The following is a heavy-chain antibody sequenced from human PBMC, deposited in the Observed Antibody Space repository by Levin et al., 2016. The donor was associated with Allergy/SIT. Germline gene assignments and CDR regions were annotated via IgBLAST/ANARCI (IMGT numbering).Heavy chain of an antibody. CDR2: IHHAGDT. CDR3: ARGKRENWNSHSWWFDP. J-gene: IGHJ5*02. Sequence: SETLSLTCTVSGGSISGSSYYWGWIRQTPGKGLEWIGSIHHAGDTNNNPSFKSRVTVSLDTSKNQFSLKLTSVTAADTAVYYCARGKRENWNSHSWWFDPWGQGSLVTVSS. CDR1: GGSISGSSYY. V-gene: IGHV4-39*07. D-gene: IGHD1-7*01.